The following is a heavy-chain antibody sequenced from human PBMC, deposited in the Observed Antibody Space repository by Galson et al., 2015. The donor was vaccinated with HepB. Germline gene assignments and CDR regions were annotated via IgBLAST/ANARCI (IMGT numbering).Heavy chain of an antibody. J-gene: IGHJ4*02. D-gene: IGHD3-22*01. CDR1: GFTFSSYA. Sequence: SLRLSCAASGFTFSSYAMHWVRQAPGKGLEWVAVISYDVSNKYYADSVKGRFTISRDNSKNTLYLQMNSLRAEDTAVYYCARDPDYYDSSGLFDYWGQGTLVTVSS. CDR2: ISYDVSNK. CDR3: ARDPDYYDSSGLFDY. V-gene: IGHV3-30-3*01.